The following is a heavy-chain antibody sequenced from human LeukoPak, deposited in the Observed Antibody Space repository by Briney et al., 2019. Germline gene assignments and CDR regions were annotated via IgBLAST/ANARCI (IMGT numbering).Heavy chain of an antibody. CDR1: GFTFSSYW. CDR2: ISSSGSTI. D-gene: IGHD3-10*02. V-gene: IGHV3-48*04. Sequence: GGSLRLSCAASGFTFSSYWMHWVRQAPGKGLEWVSYISSSGSTIYYADSVKGRFTISRDNAKNSLYLQMNSLRAEDTAVYYCAELGITMIGGVWGKGTTVTVSS. J-gene: IGHJ6*04. CDR3: AELGITMIGGV.